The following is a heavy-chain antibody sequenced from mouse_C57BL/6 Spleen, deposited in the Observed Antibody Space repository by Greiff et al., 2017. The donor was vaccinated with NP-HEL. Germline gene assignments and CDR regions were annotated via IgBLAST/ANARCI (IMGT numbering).Heavy chain of an antibody. CDR2: ISSGGDYI. CDR3: TSNWAWFAY. CDR1: GFTFSSYA. J-gene: IGHJ3*01. D-gene: IGHD4-1*02. V-gene: IGHV5-9-1*02. Sequence: DVMLVESGEGLVKPGGSLKLSCAASGFTFSSYAMSWVRQTPEKRLEWVAYISSGGDYIYYADTVKGRFTISRDNARNTLYLQMSSLKSEDTAMYYCTSNWAWFAYWGQGTLVTVSA.